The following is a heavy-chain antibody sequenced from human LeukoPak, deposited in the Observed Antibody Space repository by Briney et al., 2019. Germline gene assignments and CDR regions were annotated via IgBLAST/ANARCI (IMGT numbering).Heavy chain of an antibody. V-gene: IGHV3-21*01. J-gene: IGHJ4*02. Sequence: PGGSLRLSCAASGFTFSSYWMSWVRQAPGKGLEWVSSISSSSSYIYYADSVKGRFTISRDNAKNSLYLQMNILRAEDTAVYYCARAGSIAAAADYWGQGTLVTVSS. CDR2: ISSSSSYI. D-gene: IGHD6-13*01. CDR3: ARAGSIAAAADY. CDR1: GFTFSSYW.